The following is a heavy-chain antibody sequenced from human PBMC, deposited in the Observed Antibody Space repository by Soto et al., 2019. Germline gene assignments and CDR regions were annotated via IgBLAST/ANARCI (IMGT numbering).Heavy chain of an antibody. CDR1: GFTFITYA. CDR2: ISGSGSST. V-gene: IGHV3-23*01. Sequence: LRRSCAASGFTFITYAMTWVRQAPGKGLEWVSTISGSGSSTYYADSVNGRFTISRDNSKNTLFLQMNSLRAEDTAVYYCARDVNPSYWGHGTLVTVSS. CDR3: ARDVNPSY. J-gene: IGHJ4*01.